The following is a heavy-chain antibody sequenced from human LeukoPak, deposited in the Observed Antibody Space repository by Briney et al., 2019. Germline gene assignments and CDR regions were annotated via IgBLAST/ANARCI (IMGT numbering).Heavy chain of an antibody. D-gene: IGHD3-22*01. CDR3: ASSYFYDGNRYFDY. J-gene: IGHJ4*02. CDR2: IYYTGST. Sequence: SETLSLTCNVSGGSITSYYWNWIRQSPGKGLEWIGYIYYTGSTNSNPSLKSRLTISLDTSRKQFSLKLSSVTAADTAIYYCASSYFYDGNRYFDYWGQGALVSVSS. CDR1: GGSITSYY. V-gene: IGHV4-59*08.